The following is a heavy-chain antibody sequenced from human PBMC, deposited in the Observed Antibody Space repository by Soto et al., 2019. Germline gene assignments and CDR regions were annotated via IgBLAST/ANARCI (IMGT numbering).Heavy chain of an antibody. Sequence: GASVKVSCTASGGTLSSYAISWVRQAPGQGLEWMGGIIPIFGTANYAQKFQGRVTITADESTSTAYMELSSLRSEDTAVYYCAGNLPTVTTWGMDVWGQGTTVTVSS. J-gene: IGHJ6*02. CDR1: GGTLSSYA. CDR3: AGNLPTVTTWGMDV. V-gene: IGHV1-69*13. D-gene: IGHD4-17*01. CDR2: IIPIFGTA.